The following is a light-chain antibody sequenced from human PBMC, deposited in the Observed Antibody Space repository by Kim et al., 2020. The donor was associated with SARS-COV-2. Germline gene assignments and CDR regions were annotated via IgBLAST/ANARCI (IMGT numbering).Light chain of an antibody. Sequence: GDRVAVTCRTSQGIDNHLAWYQQKPGKAPKLLIFAASTLQSGVPSRFSGSGSGTEFTLTVSSLQPEDFAIYYCQQLNTYPWTFGQGTKGDI. J-gene: IGKJ1*01. CDR1: QGIDNH. V-gene: IGKV1-9*01. CDR2: AAS. CDR3: QQLNTYPWT.